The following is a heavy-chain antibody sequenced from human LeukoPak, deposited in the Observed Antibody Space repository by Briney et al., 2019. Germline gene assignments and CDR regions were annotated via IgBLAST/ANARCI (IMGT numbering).Heavy chain of an antibody. CDR1: GGSISSYY. Sequence: SETLSLTCTVSGGSISSYYWSWLRQPPGKGLEWIGYIYYSGSTNYNPSLKSRVTISVDTSKNQFSLKLSSVTAADTAVYYCARAGYSSSWYYFDYWGQGTLVTVSS. CDR2: IYYSGST. CDR3: ARAGYSSSWYYFDY. J-gene: IGHJ4*02. D-gene: IGHD6-13*01. V-gene: IGHV4-59*01.